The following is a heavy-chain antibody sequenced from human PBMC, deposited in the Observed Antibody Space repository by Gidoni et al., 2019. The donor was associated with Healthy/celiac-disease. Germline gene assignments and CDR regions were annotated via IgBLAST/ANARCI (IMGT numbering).Heavy chain of an antibody. CDR1: GFTFSSYG. CDR3: ARAPGAVVIDRPQLEYGMDV. J-gene: IGHJ6*02. CDR2: IWYDGINK. V-gene: IGHV3-33*01. Sequence: QVQLVESGGGVVQPGRSLRLSCAASGFTFSSYGLPWVRQAPGKGLEWVAVIWYDGINKYYADSVKGRFTISRDNSKNTLSLQMNSLRAEDTAVYYCARAPGAVVIDRPQLEYGMDVWGQGTTVTVSS. D-gene: IGHD3-22*01.